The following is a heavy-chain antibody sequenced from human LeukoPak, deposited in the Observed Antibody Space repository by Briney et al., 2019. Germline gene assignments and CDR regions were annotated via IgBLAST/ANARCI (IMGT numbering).Heavy chain of an antibody. V-gene: IGHV4-30-4*01. J-gene: IGHJ4*02. D-gene: IGHD3-22*01. CDR2: IYYSGST. CDR1: GGSISSGDYY. Sequence: SETLSLTCTVSGGSISSGDYYWSWIRQPPGKGLEWIGYIYYSGSTYYNPSLKSRVTISVDTSKNQFSLKLSSVTAADTAVYYCARGDENYYDSSGYPDYWGQGTLVTVSS. CDR3: ARGDENYYDSSGYPDY.